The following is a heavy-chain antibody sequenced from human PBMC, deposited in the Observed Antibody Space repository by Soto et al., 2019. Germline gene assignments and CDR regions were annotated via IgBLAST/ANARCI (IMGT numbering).Heavy chain of an antibody. Sequence: QLQLQESGPGLVKPSETLSLTCTVSGGSISSSSYYWGWIRQPPGKGLEWIGSIYYSGSTYYNPSLKGRVTISVDKSKNQFSLKLSSVTAADTAVYYCASLTANFLWFGDLRDYFDYWGQGTLVTVSS. J-gene: IGHJ4*02. CDR3: ASLTANFLWFGDLRDYFDY. CDR2: IYYSGST. D-gene: IGHD3-10*01. CDR1: GGSISSSSYY. V-gene: IGHV4-39*01.